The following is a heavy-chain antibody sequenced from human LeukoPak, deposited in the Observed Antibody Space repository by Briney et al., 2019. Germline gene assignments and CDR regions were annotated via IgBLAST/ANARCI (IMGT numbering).Heavy chain of an antibody. CDR1: GFNFKDAW. Sequence: PGGSLRLSCATSGFNFKDAWLSWVRQAPGKGLEWVGRIKSKGSGETTDYGAPVKGRFTISRDDSKNTLYLQMNSLKTEDTAVYYCTPTYYYDSSGPSIFDYWGQGTLVTVSS. CDR3: TPTYYYDSSGPSIFDY. J-gene: IGHJ4*02. CDR2: IKSKGSGETT. V-gene: IGHV3-15*01. D-gene: IGHD3-22*01.